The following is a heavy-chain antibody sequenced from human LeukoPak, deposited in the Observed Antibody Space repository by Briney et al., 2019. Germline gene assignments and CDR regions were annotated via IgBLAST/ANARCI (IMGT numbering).Heavy chain of an antibody. D-gene: IGHD1-26*01. CDR3: AKARGSYYEVFDY. CDR1: GFTFSSYG. CDR2: IRYDGSNK. J-gene: IGHJ4*02. V-gene: IGHV3-30*02. Sequence: PGGSLRLSCAASGFTFSSYGMHWVRQAPGKGLEWVAFIRYDGSNKYYADSVKGRFTISRDNSKNTLYLQMNSLRAEDTAVYYCAKARGSYYEVFDYWGQGTLVTVSS.